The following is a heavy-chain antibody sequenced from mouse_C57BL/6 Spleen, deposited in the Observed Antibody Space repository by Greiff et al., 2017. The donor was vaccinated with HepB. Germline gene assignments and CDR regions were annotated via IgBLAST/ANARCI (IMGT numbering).Heavy chain of an antibody. V-gene: IGHV1-82*01. CDR3: ARDGRNYDGYVAWFAY. J-gene: IGHJ3*01. Sequence: QVHVKQSGPELVKPGASVKISCKASGYAFSSSWMNWVKQRPGKGLEWIGRIYPGDGDTTYNGKFKGKATLTADKSSSTAYMQLSSLTSEDSAVYFCARDGRNYDGYVAWFAYWGQGTLVTVSA. D-gene: IGHD2-3*01. CDR1: GYAFSSSW. CDR2: IYPGDGDT.